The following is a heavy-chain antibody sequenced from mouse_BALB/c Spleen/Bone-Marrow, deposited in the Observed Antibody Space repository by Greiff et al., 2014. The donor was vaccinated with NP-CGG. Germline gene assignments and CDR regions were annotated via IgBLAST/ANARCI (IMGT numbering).Heavy chain of an antibody. D-gene: IGHD1-1*01. CDR3: ARYYYGSSYFDY. Sequence: EVQLQQSGAGLLEPGASVKVSCTASGFHIKDTYMHWGEQRPGQGLGWIGRIDPANGNTKYDPKFQGKATITADTSSNTAYLQLSSLTSEDTAVYYCARYYYGSSYFDYWGQGTTLTVSS. J-gene: IGHJ2*01. V-gene: IGHV14-3*02. CDR2: IDPANGNT. CDR1: GFHIKDTY.